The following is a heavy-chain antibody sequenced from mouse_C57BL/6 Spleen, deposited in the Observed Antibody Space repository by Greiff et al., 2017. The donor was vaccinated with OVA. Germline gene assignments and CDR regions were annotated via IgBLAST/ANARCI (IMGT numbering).Heavy chain of an antibody. D-gene: IGHD1-1*01. CDR3: ARGAGSSYGYFDV. Sequence: QVHVKQSGAELAKPGASVKLSCKASGYTFTSYWMHWVKQRPGQGLEWIGYINPSSGYTKYNQKFKDKATLTADKSSSTAYMQLSSLTYEDSAVYYCARGAGSSYGYFDVWGTGTTVTVSS. V-gene: IGHV1-7*01. CDR2: INPSSGYT. CDR1: GYTFTSYW. J-gene: IGHJ1*03.